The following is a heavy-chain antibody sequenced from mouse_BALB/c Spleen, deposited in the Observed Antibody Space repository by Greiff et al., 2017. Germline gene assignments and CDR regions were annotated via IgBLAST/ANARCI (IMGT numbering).Heavy chain of an antibody. D-gene: IGHD4-1*01. CDR2: IYPGDGST. Sequence: QVQLKESGPELVKPGASVKMSCKASGYTFTSYYIHWVKQRPGQGLEWIGWIYPGDGSTKYNEKFKGKTTLTADKSSSTAYMLLSSLTSEDSAIYFCAREALGQGDYWGQGTTLTVSS. J-gene: IGHJ2*01. CDR1: GYTFTSYY. V-gene: IGHV1S56*01. CDR3: AREALGQGDY.